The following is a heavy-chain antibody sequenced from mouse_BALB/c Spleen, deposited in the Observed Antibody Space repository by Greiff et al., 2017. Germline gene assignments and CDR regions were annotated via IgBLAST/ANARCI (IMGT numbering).Heavy chain of an antibody. D-gene: IGHD2-14*01. V-gene: IGHV5-6-3*01. CDR2: INSNGGST. CDR1: GFTFSSYG. J-gene: IGHJ4*01. Sequence: EVNVVESGGGLVQPGGSLKLSCAASGFTFSSYGMSWVRQTPDKRLELVATINSNGGSTYYPDSVKGRFTISRDNAKNTLYLQMSSLKSEDTAMYYCARTGRRYDYAMDYWGQGTSVTVSS. CDR3: ARTGRRYDYAMDY.